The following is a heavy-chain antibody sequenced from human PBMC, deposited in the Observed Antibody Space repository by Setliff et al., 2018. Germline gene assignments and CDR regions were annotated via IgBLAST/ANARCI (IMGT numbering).Heavy chain of an antibody. J-gene: IGHJ4*02. Sequence: GASVKVSCKASGYTFTGYYMHWVRQAPGQGLEWMGWINPNSGGTNYAQKFQGRVTMTRDTSISTAYMELSSLRVEDTAVYYCATDPPYSGWSFDYWGQGTLVTVSS. CDR3: ATDPPYSGWSFDY. D-gene: IGHD6-19*01. V-gene: IGHV1-2*02. CDR1: GYTFTGYY. CDR2: INPNSGGT.